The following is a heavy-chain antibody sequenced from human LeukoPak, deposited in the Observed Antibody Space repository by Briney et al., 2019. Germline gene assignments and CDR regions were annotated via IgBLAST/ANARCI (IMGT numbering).Heavy chain of an antibody. CDR1: GFTFSSYA. CDR3: AKRGYCINGVCSGRTDYYYYMDV. D-gene: IGHD2-8*01. Sequence: PGGSLRLSCAASGFTFSSYAMHWVRQAPGKGLEWVAVISYDGSNKYYADSVKGRFTISRDNSKNTLYLEMNSLRAEDTAVYYCAKRGYCINGVCSGRTDYYYYMDVWGKGTTVTISS. CDR2: ISYDGSNK. J-gene: IGHJ6*03. V-gene: IGHV3-30*04.